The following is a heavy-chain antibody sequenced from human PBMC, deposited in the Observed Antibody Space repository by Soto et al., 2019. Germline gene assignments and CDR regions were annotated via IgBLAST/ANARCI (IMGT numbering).Heavy chain of an antibody. Sequence: EVQLVESGGGLVQPGGSLRLSCAASGFTFSSYWIRWVRQAPGKGLVWVSHIDSDGSGTIYADSVKGRFTTSRDNAKNTLYLQMNSLRAEDTAVYYCARGWYGAFDIWGQRTMVTVSS. V-gene: IGHV3-74*01. CDR1: GFTFSSYW. CDR2: IDSDGSGT. D-gene: IGHD6-19*01. J-gene: IGHJ3*02. CDR3: ARGWYGAFDI.